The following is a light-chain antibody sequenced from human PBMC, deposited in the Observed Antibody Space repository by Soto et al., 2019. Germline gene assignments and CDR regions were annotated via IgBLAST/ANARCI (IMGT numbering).Light chain of an antibody. Sequence: QSVLTQPPSVSGAPGQRVTISCTGSSSNIGANFDVQWYQQLPGTAPKLLIYGDTNRPSGVPDRFSGSKSGTSASLAITGLQAEDEADYYCQSYDSSLSGSVFGGGTKLTVL. V-gene: IGLV1-40*01. CDR2: GDT. CDR3: QSYDSSLSGSV. J-gene: IGLJ2*01. CDR1: SSNIGANFD.